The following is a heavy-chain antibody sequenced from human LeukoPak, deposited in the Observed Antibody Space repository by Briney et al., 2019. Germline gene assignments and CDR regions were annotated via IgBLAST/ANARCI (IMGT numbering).Heavy chain of an antibody. D-gene: IGHD1-14*01. CDR2: IYYSGST. CDR3: ARTKYNEMRPDVFDI. CDR1: GDSISSRGFY. Sequence: SETLSLTCNVSGDSISSRGFYWGWLRQSPGKGLEWIGYIYYSGSTYYNPSLRSRVTISVDMSKRQFPLEVRSVSAADTAVYYCARTKYNEMRPDVFDIWGQGRKVTVSS. V-gene: IGHV4-39*01. J-gene: IGHJ3*02.